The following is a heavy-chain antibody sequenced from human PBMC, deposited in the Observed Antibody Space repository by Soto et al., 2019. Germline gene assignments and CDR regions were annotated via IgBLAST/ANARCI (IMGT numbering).Heavy chain of an antibody. Sequence: AASVKVSCKASGGTFSSYAISWVRQAPGQGLEWMGGIIPIFGTANYAQKFQGRVTITADESTSTAYMELSSLRSEDTAVYYCARLIVVVVAATRGWFDPWGQGTLVTVSS. V-gene: IGHV1-69*13. CDR2: IIPIFGTA. CDR3: ARLIVVVVAATRGWFDP. D-gene: IGHD2-15*01. CDR1: GGTFSSYA. J-gene: IGHJ5*02.